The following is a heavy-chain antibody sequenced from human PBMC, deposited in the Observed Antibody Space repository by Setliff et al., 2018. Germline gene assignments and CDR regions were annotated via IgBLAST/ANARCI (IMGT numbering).Heavy chain of an antibody. J-gene: IGHJ4*02. CDR3: VKDMAGSYFDGRFDY. CDR1: GFTSDDYA. V-gene: IGHV3-9*02. Sequence: GGSLRLSCAASGFTSDDYAMHWVRLPPGKGLEWVSGITWNSDNTGYADSVKGRFTISRDNAKNSLSLQMNSLRVEDTALYYCVKDMAGSYFDGRFDYWGPGTLVTVSS. CDR2: ITWNSDNT. D-gene: IGHD1-26*01.